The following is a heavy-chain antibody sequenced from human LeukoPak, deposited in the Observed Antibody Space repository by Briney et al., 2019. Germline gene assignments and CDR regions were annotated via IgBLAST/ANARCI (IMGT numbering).Heavy chain of an antibody. CDR3: ARTIRGY. J-gene: IGHJ4*02. CDR1: GFTFSNYW. V-gene: IGHV3-7*01. Sequence: TGGSLRLSCAASGFTFSNYWMSWVRQAPRQGLEWVANIKEDGSEKYYVDSVKGRFTISRDNAKNSLYLQMNSLRAEDTAVYYCARTIRGYWGQGTLVTVSS. CDR2: IKEDGSEK. D-gene: IGHD3-10*01.